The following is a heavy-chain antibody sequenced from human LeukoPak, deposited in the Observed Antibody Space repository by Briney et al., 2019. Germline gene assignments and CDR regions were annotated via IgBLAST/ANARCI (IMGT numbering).Heavy chain of an antibody. D-gene: IGHD6-13*01. J-gene: IGHJ4*02. V-gene: IGHV4-34*01. CDR1: GGSFSGYY. Sequence: SETLSLTCAVYGGSFSGYYWSWIRQPPGKGLEWIGEINHSGSTNYNPSLRSRVTISVDTSKNQFSLKLSSVTAADTAVYYCARRMGTAAAYYWGQGTLVTVSS. CDR2: INHSGST. CDR3: ARRMGTAAAYY.